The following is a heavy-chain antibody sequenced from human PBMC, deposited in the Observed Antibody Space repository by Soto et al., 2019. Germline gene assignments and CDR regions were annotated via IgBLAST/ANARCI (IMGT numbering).Heavy chain of an antibody. Sequence: QVQLVQSGAEEKKPGASVKVSCKASGYTFTSYAMHWVRQAPGQRLEWMGWINAGNGNTKYSQKFQGRVTITRDTSAGTAYRELSSLRSEDTAVEYCARGIVDAKGIAVAGTAWTQSGQIDYWGQGTLVTVSS. J-gene: IGHJ4*02. V-gene: IGHV1-3*05. CDR2: INAGNGNT. CDR3: ARGIVDAKGIAVAGTAWTQSGQIDY. D-gene: IGHD6-19*01. CDR1: GYTFTSYA.